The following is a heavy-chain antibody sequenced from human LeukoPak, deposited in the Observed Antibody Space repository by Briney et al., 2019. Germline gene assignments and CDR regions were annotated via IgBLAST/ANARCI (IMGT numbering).Heavy chain of an antibody. D-gene: IGHD6-13*01. V-gene: IGHV3-23*01. CDR1: GFTFSSYA. CDR2: ISGSGGTT. CDR3: AKAGITAAGNY. J-gene: IGHJ6*04. Sequence: GGSLRLSCAASGFTFSSYAMSWVRQAPGKGLEWVLGISGSGGTTYYADSVKGRFTISRDNSKNTLYLQMNSLRAEDTAVYYCAKAGITAAGNYWGKGTTVTVSS.